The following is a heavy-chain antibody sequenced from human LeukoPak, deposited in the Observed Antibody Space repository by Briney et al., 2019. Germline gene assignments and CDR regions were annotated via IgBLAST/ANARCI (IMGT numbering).Heavy chain of an antibody. Sequence: GGSLRLSCAASGFTFSSYSMNWVRQAPGKGLEWVSSISSSSSYIYYADSVKGRFTIFRDNAKNSLYLQMNSLRAEDTAVYYCARRSSGWYEGWFDPWGKGTTVTVSS. V-gene: IGHV3-21*01. CDR1: GFTFSSYS. D-gene: IGHD6-19*01. CDR3: ARRSSGWYEGWFDP. CDR2: ISSSSSYI. J-gene: IGHJ6*04.